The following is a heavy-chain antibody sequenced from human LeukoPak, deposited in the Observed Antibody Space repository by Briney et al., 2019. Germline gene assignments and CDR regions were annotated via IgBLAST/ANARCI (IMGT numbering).Heavy chain of an antibody. CDR1: GYTFTGYY. Sequence: ASVKVSCKASGYTFTGYYMHWVRQAPGQGLEWMGWINPNSGGTNYTQKFQGRVTMARDTSISTAYMELSRLRSDDTAVYYCARVEEYQLLNGYYYMDVWGKGTTVTVSS. CDR2: INPNSGGT. V-gene: IGHV1-2*02. CDR3: ARVEEYQLLNGYYYMDV. D-gene: IGHD2-2*01. J-gene: IGHJ6*03.